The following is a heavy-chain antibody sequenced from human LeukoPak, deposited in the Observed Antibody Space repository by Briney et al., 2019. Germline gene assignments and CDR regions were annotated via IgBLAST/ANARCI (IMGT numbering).Heavy chain of an antibody. CDR2: IKQDGSEK. V-gene: IGHV3-7*03. J-gene: IGHJ6*03. CDR1: GFTFSSYA. Sequence: GGSLRLSCAASGFTFSSYAMSWVRQAPGKGLEWVANIKQDGSEKYYVDSVKGRFTISRDNAKNSLYLQMNSLRAEDMALYYCAKGGGGRLIYYYYMDVWGKGTTVTVSS. D-gene: IGHD3-16*01. CDR3: AKGGGGRLIYYYYMDV.